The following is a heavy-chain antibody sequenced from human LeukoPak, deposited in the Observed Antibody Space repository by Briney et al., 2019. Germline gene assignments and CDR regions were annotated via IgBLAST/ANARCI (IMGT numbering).Heavy chain of an antibody. V-gene: IGHV3-23*01. J-gene: IGHJ4*02. CDR3: ARGGSGSYQR. D-gene: IGHD3-10*01. Sequence: PGGSLRLSCAASGFTFSNYAMNWVRQAPGKGLEWVSGISGSGDHTYYADSVKGRFTISRDTSKNTLYLQMSSLRAEDTAVYYCARGGSGSYQRWGQGTLVTVSS. CDR2: ISGSGDHT. CDR1: GFTFSNYA.